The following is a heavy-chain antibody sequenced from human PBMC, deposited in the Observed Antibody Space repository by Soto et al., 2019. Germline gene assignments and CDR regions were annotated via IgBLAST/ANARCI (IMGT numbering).Heavy chain of an antibody. D-gene: IGHD5-18*01. CDR2: IKSKTDGGTT. Sequence: GGSLRLSCAASGFTFSNAWMNWVRQAPGKGLEWVGRIKSKTDGGTTDYAAPVKGRFTISRDDSKNTLYLQMNSLITEDTAVYYCTTTNVDTAMVRDYWGQGTLVTVS. CDR1: GFTFSNAW. CDR3: TTTNVDTAMVRDY. V-gene: IGHV3-15*07. J-gene: IGHJ4*02.